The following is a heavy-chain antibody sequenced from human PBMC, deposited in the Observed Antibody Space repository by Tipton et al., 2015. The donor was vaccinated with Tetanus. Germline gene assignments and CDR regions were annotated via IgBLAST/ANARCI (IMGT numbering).Heavy chain of an antibody. V-gene: IGHV4-59*01. CDR3: ARDRDFDY. CDR1: GGSISSYY. CDR2: IYYSGST. Sequence: TLSLTCTVSGGSISSYYWSWIRQPPGKGLEWIGYIYYSGSTNYNPSLKSRVTISVDTSKNQFSLKLSSVTAADTAVYYCARDRDFDYWGQGTLVTVSS. J-gene: IGHJ4*02.